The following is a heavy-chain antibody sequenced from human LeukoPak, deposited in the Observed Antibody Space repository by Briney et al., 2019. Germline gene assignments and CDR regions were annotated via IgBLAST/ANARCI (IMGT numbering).Heavy chain of an antibody. J-gene: IGHJ6*02. CDR1: GGSINSGYYS. D-gene: IGHD6-13*01. V-gene: IGHV4-31*01. CDR3: ARARYSSSVYSYGMDV. CDR2: IDYSGST. Sequence: SQTLSLACTVSGGSINSGYYSWNWIRQHPGKGLEWIGYIDYSGSTYYNRSLNSQVTISVDTSMPRFSLALSFLTAADTAVYFCARARYSSSVYSYGMDVWGQGTTVTVSS.